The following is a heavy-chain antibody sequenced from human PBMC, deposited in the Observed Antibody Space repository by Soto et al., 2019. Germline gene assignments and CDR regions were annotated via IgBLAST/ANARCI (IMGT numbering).Heavy chain of an antibody. J-gene: IGHJ5*02. CDR3: ARAQHRYGSGSYYNRGFDP. Sequence: PSETLSLTCAVYGGSFSGYYWSWIRQPPGKGLEWIGEINHSGSTNYNPSLKSRVTISVDTSKNQFSLKLSSVTAADTAVYYCARAQHRYGSGSYYNRGFDPWGQGTLVTVSS. CDR2: INHSGST. D-gene: IGHD3-10*01. V-gene: IGHV4-34*01. CDR1: GGSFSGYY.